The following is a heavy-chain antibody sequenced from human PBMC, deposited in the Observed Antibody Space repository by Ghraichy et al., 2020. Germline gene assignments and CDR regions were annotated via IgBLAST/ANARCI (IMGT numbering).Heavy chain of an antibody. J-gene: IGHJ4*02. CDR1: RAPVSSSI. CDR3: ARAMGDYGSGIDY. CDR2: IIPILGIA. Sequence: SVKVSCKTARAPVSSSIISLVLQAPGQGLEWMGRIIPILGIANYAQKFQGRVTITADKSTSTAYMELSSLRSEDTAVYYCARAMGDYGSGIDYWGQGTLVTVSA. V-gene: IGHV1-69*02. D-gene: IGHD3-10*01.